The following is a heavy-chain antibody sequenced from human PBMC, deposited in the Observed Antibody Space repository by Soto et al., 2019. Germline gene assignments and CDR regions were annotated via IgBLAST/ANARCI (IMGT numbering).Heavy chain of an antibody. J-gene: IGHJ5*02. V-gene: IGHV3-23*01. Sequence: GGSLRLSCAASGFTFSSYAMSCVRQAPGKGLEWVSAISGSGGSTYYADSVKGRFTISRDNTKNTLYLQMNSLRAEDTAVYYCAKDDRAARPNWFDPWGQGTLVTVSS. CDR2: ISGSGGST. D-gene: IGHD6-6*01. CDR1: GFTFSSYA. CDR3: AKDDRAARPNWFDP.